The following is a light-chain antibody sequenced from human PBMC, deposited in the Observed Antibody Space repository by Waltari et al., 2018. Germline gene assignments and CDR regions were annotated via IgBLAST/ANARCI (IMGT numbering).Light chain of an antibody. CDR2: WAS. V-gene: IGKV4-1*01. CDR1: QSVLYSSNNKNY. CDR3: QQYYTIPPT. J-gene: IGKJ1*01. Sequence: DIVMTQSPDSLAVSLGERATINCKSSQSVLYSSNNKNYLAWYQQKPGQPPKLLIYWASTRASGVPDRFSGSGSATDFTLTISSLQAEDVAVYYCQQYYTIPPTFGQGTKVEIK.